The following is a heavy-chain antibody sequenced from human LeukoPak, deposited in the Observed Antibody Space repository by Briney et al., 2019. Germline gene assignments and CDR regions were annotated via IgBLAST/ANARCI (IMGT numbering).Heavy chain of an antibody. V-gene: IGHV3-23*01. J-gene: IGHJ3*02. D-gene: IGHD2-2*01. CDR3: ARGLGSSTSRHTFDI. CDR1: GFTFSSYA. Sequence: GGSLRLSCAASGFTFSSYAMSWVRQAPGKGLEWVSAISGSGGSTYFADSVKGRFTISRDNSKNTLYLQMNSLSAEDTAIYYCARGLGSSTSRHTFDIWGQGTMVTVSS. CDR2: ISGSGGST.